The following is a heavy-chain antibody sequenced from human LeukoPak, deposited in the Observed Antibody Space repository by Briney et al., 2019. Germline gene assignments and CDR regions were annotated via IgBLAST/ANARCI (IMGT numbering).Heavy chain of an antibody. CDR3: GKDPNGDYIGAFDF. CDR1: GFTFNNYA. J-gene: IGHJ3*01. V-gene: IGHV3-23*01. CDR2: ITGSGGYA. Sequence: GGSLRLSCAASGFTFNNYAMTWVRQAPEKGLEWVSSITGSGGYANYADSVKGRFTISRDNSKNTLYLQMNGLRVDDTAVYYCGKDPNGDYIGAFDFWGQGTMVTVSS. D-gene: IGHD4-17*01.